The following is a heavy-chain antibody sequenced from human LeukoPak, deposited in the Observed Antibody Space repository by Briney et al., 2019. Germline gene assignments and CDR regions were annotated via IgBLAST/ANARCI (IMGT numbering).Heavy chain of an antibody. V-gene: IGHV4-61*02. CDR1: GGSISSGSYY. CDR3: AREGDYYGSGSYYTPFDY. Sequence: PSETLSLTCTVSGGSISSGSYYWSWIRQPAGKGLEWIGRIYTSGGTNYNPSLKSRVTISVDTSKNQFSLKLSSVTAADTAVYYCAREGDYYGSGSYYTPFDYWGQGTLVTVSS. D-gene: IGHD3-10*01. CDR2: IYTSGGT. J-gene: IGHJ4*02.